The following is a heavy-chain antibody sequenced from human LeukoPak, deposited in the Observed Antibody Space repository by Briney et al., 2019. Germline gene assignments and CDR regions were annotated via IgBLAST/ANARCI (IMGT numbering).Heavy chain of an antibody. J-gene: IGHJ4*02. D-gene: IGHD4-11*01. Sequence: PGGSLRLSCAASGFTFSDYYMSWVRQVPGKGLEWVANIKEDGSEKHYVDSVKGRFTISRDNAKNSLYLQMNSLRDEDTAVYFCGRARDYSSFWGQGTLVTVSS. V-gene: IGHV3-7*01. CDR3: GRARDYSSF. CDR1: GFTFSDYY. CDR2: IKEDGSEK.